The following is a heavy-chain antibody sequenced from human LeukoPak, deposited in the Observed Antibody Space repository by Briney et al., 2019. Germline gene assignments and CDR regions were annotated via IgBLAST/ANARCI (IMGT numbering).Heavy chain of an antibody. Sequence: GGSLRLSCVASGFTFADYDMTWVRQAPGKGLEYVSSIGSGGYMFYAGSVKGRFFISRDNSKSTLYLHMNSLRSDDTAVYFCAKKLPPASFYFDFWGQGSLVSVFS. D-gene: IGHD3-16*02. CDR3: AKKLPPASFYFDF. CDR2: IGSGGYM. V-gene: IGHV3-23*01. CDR1: GFTFADYD. J-gene: IGHJ4*02.